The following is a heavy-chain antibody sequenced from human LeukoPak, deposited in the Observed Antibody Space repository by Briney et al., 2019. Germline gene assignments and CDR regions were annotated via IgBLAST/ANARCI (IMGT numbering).Heavy chain of an antibody. J-gene: IGHJ5*02. CDR3: ARGPTVTYNWFDP. D-gene: IGHD4-17*01. V-gene: IGHV4-61*02. CDR1: GGSISSGSYY. CDR2: IYTSGST. Sequence: PSQTLSLTCTVSGGSISSGSYYWSWIRQPAGKGLEWIGRIYTSGSTNYNPSLKSRVTISVDTSKNQFSLKLSSVTAADTAVYYCARGPTVTYNWFDPWGQGTLVTVSS.